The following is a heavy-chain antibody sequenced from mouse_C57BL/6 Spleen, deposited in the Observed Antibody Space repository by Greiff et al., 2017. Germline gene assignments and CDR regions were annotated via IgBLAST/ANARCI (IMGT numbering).Heavy chain of an antibody. J-gene: IGHJ1*03. CDR2: INPNNGGT. D-gene: IGHD4-1*01. V-gene: IGHV1-26*01. CDR3: ATGPYWYFDV. CDR1: GYTFTDYY. Sequence: EVQLQQSGPELVKPGASVKISCKASGYTFTDYYMNWVKQSHGKSLEWIGDINPNNGGTSYNQKFKGKATLTVDKSSSTAYMELRSLTSEDSAVYYCATGPYWYFDVWGTGTTGTVSS.